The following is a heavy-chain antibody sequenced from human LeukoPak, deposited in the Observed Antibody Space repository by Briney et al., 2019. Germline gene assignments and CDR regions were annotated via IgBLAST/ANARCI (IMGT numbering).Heavy chain of an antibody. CDR2: ISYDGSNK. Sequence: PGGSLRLSCAASGFTFSSYAMHWVRQAPGKGLEWVAVISYDGSNKYYADSVKGRFTISRDNSKNTLYLQMNSLRAEDTAVYYCARGAQVWSVRNWFDPWGQGTLVTVSS. CDR3: ARGAQVWSVRNWFDP. CDR1: GFTFSSYA. V-gene: IGHV3-30*04. J-gene: IGHJ5*02. D-gene: IGHD3-3*01.